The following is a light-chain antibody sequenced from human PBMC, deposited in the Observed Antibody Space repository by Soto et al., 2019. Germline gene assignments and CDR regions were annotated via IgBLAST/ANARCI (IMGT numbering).Light chain of an antibody. CDR3: QSYDSTLSARYV. J-gene: IGLJ1*01. Sequence: QSVLTQPPSVPGAPGQRVTISCTGSSSNIGAGYDVHWYQQRPGAAPKLLISANINRPSGVPDRFSGSKSGTSASLAITGLQADDEGDYYCQSYDSTLSARYVFGTGTKLTVL. V-gene: IGLV1-40*01. CDR2: ANI. CDR1: SSNIGAGYD.